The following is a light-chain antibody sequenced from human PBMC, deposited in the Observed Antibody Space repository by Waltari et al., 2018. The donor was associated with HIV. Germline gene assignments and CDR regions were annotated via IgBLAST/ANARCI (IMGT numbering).Light chain of an antibody. CDR1: ASDIGRYNY. CDR2: DVN. V-gene: IGLV2-14*03. CDR3: ASYTVNSTGV. Sequence: QSALSQPASVSASPGQSVAISCSGSASDIGRYNYVSWYQQHPDMAPTLLLFDVNNRPSGISDRFSGSKSGTTASLTISTVRTDDEADYYCASYTVNSTGVFGTGTKLSVL. J-gene: IGLJ1*01.